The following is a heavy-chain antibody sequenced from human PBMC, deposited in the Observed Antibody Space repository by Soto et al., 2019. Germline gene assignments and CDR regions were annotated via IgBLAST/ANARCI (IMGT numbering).Heavy chain of an antibody. D-gene: IGHD1-7*01. Sequence: ASVKVSCKASGGTFSSYAISWVRQAPGQGLEWMRGIIPIFGTANYAQKFQGRVTITADESTSTAYMELSSLRSEDTAVCYCARGTLSYYYGMDVWGQGTTVTVSS. J-gene: IGHJ6*02. CDR1: GGTFSSYA. CDR3: ARGTLSYYYGMDV. CDR2: IIPIFGTA. V-gene: IGHV1-69*13.